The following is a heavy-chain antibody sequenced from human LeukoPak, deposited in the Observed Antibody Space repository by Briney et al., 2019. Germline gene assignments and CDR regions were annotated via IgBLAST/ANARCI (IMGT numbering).Heavy chain of an antibody. J-gene: IGHJ5*02. CDR1: GYSISSGYY. D-gene: IGHD3-16*01. CDR2: IYHSGST. CDR3: AGGAPTFDP. Sequence: SETLSLTCTVSGYSISSGYYWGWIRQPPGKGLEWIGSIYHSGSTYYNPSLKSRVTISVDTSKNQFSLKLSSVAAADTAVYYCAGGAPTFDPWGQGTLVTVSS. V-gene: IGHV4-38-2*02.